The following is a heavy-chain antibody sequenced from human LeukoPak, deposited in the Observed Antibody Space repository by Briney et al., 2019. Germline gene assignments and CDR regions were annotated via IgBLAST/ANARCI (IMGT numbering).Heavy chain of an antibody. CDR2: INPSGGST. V-gene: IGHV1-46*01. Sequence: ASVKVSCKASGYTSTGYYMHWVRQAPGQGLEWMGIINPSGGSTSYAQKFQGRVTMTRDTSTSTVYMELSSLRSEDTAVYYCARTSSGYDFFDYWGQGTLVTVSS. J-gene: IGHJ4*02. D-gene: IGHD5-12*01. CDR3: ARTSSGYDFFDY. CDR1: GYTSTGYY.